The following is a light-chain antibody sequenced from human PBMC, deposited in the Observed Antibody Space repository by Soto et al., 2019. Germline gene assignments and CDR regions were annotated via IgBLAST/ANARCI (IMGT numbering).Light chain of an antibody. CDR2: KAS. V-gene: IGKV1-5*03. J-gene: IGKJ4*01. CDR1: QSISTR. CDR3: QQYDAYPLT. Sequence: DIQMTQSPSTLSSSVGDRVTLSCRASQSISTRLAWYQQKPGKAPKLLIHKASTLESGVPSRFSGGGSGTYFTLTIHSLQPDDFATYYCQQYDAYPLTFGGGTKVDIK.